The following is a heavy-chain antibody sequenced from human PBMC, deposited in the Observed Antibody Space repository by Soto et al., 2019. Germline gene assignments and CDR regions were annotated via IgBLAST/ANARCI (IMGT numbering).Heavy chain of an antibody. CDR1: GDSISGGASS. J-gene: IGHJ5*02. Sequence: SATLFLTCTVSGDSISGGASSLSWVRQPPGKGLEWIANVYYSGSSYYNPSLKSRLTISVDTTKNQFSLQLKSMTAADTAVYYCAKLSCTSSTCYFPGWFDPWGKG. CDR3: AKLSCTSSTCYFPGWFDP. D-gene: IGHD2-2*01. V-gene: IGHV4-31*03. CDR2: VYYSGSS.